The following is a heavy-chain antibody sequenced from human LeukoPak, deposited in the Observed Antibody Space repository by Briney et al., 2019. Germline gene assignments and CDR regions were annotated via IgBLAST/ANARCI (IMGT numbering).Heavy chain of an antibody. CDR3: ARGGDDYVWGSYRF. V-gene: IGHV4-61*05. J-gene: IGHJ4*02. Sequence: SETLSLTCTVSGGSISSSSYYWGWLRQPPGKGLEWIGYIYYSGSTNYNPSLKSRVTISEDTSKNQFSLKLSSVTAADTAVYYCARGGDDYVWGSYRFWGQGTLVTVSS. CDR2: IYYSGST. D-gene: IGHD3-16*02. CDR1: GGSISSSSYY.